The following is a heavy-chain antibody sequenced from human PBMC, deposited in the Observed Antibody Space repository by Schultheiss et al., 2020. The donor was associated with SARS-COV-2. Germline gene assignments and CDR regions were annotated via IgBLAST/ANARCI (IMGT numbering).Heavy chain of an antibody. V-gene: IGHV3-7*03. CDR1: GFTFSRSV. CDR3: ASQNWPYYGMDV. Sequence: GGSLRLSCAASGFTFSRSVMSWVRQAPGKGLEWVANIKQDGSEKYYVDSVKGRFTISRDNAKNSLYLQMNSLRAEDTAVYYCASQNWPYYGMDVWGQGTTVTVSS. D-gene: IGHD1-1*01. J-gene: IGHJ6*02. CDR2: IKQDGSEK.